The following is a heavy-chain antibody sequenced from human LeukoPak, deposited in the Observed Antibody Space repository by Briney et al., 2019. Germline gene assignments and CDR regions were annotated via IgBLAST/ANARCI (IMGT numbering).Heavy chain of an antibody. J-gene: IGHJ3*01. CDR2: IKQDGSEN. D-gene: IGHD6-19*01. V-gene: IGHV3-7*04. CDR3: ARISGGWSRGAFDV. CDR1: GFTFSSNW. Sequence: GGSLRLSCEVFGFTFSSNWMSWVRQAPGKGLEWVANIKQDGSENYYVDSVKGRFTISRDNARNSLYLQMNSLRAEDTAVYYCARISGGWSRGAFDVWGQGTMVTVSS.